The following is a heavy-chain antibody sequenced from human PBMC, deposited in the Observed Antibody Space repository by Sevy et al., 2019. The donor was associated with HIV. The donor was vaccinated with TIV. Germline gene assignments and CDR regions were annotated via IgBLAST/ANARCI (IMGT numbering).Heavy chain of an antibody. Sequence: GGSLRLSCAASGFTFSSYTMTWVRQAPGKGVGWVSSISSSSTYKYYADSVKGRFTISRDNAKNSLYLQMDSLRAEDTAMYYCVPLVPAATDYWGQGTLVTVSS. V-gene: IGHV3-21*01. CDR1: GFTFSSYT. CDR3: VPLVPAATDY. J-gene: IGHJ4*02. D-gene: IGHD2-2*01. CDR2: ISSSSTYK.